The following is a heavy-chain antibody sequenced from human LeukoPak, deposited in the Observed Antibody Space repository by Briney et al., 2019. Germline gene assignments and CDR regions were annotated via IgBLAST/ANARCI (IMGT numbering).Heavy chain of an antibody. CDR3: ARDQGRRVPAAKSYYYYGMDV. CDR2: INPNSGGT. V-gene: IGHV1-2*04. J-gene: IGHJ6*02. Sequence: ASVKVSCKASGYTFTGYYMHWVRQAPGQGLEWMGWINPNSGGTNYAQKFQGWVTMTRDTSISTAYMELSRLRSDDTAVYYCARDQGRRVPAAKSYYYYGMDVWGQGTTVTVSS. D-gene: IGHD2-2*01. CDR1: GYTFTGYY.